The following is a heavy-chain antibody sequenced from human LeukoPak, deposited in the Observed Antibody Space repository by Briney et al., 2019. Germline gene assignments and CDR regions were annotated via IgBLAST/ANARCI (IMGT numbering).Heavy chain of an antibody. D-gene: IGHD2-2*01. V-gene: IGHV3-23*01. Sequence: GGSLRLSCAASGFTFSSYAMSWVRQAPGKGLEWVSTISGSDGSTYYADSLKGRFTISRGNSKNTLYLQMNSLRAEDTAVYYCAPLGYCSDTSCSDTDYWGQGTLVTVSS. J-gene: IGHJ4*02. CDR1: GFTFSSYA. CDR3: APLGYCSDTSCSDTDY. CDR2: ISGSDGST.